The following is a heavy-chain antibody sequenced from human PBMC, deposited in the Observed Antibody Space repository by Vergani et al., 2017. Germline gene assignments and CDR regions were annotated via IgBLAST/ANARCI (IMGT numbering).Heavy chain of an antibody. V-gene: IGHV3-9*01. CDR2: ISWNSGSI. CDR3: AKDISPLRYFGWALDY. Sequence: EVQLVESGGGLVQPGRSLRLSCAASGFTFDDYAMHWVRQAPGKGLEWVSGISWNSGSIGHADSVKGRFTNSRDNAKNSLYLQMNSLRAEDTALYYCAKDISPLRYFGWALDYWGQGTLVTVSS. CDR1: GFTFDDYA. J-gene: IGHJ4*02. D-gene: IGHD3-9*01.